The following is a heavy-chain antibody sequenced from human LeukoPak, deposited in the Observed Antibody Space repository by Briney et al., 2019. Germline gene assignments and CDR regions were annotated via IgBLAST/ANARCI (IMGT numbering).Heavy chain of an antibody. Sequence: ASVKVSCKASGGTFSSYAISWVRQAPGQGLEWMGRIIPILGIANYAQKFQGRVTITADKSTSTAYMELSSLRSEDTAVYYCARVEGGRKQQPGYWGQGTLVTVSS. CDR3: ARVEGGRKQQPGY. J-gene: IGHJ4*02. CDR1: GGTFSSYA. CDR2: IIPILGIA. D-gene: IGHD6-13*01. V-gene: IGHV1-69*04.